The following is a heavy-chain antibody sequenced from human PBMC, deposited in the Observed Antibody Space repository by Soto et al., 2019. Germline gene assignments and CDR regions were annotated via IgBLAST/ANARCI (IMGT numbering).Heavy chain of an antibody. D-gene: IGHD3-3*01. CDR2: IKTKTNGATT. CDR1: GFSFSNAW. Sequence: QLLESGGGLVKPGGSLRLSCTASGFSFSNAWMSWVRHAPGKGLEWVGRIKTKTNGATTDYAAPVQGRFSISRDDSKNTLFLQMDSLQTEDTAVYYCTTTSIGLYFDHWGQGTLVTVSS. V-gene: IGHV3-15*01. CDR3: TTTSIGLYFDH. J-gene: IGHJ4*02.